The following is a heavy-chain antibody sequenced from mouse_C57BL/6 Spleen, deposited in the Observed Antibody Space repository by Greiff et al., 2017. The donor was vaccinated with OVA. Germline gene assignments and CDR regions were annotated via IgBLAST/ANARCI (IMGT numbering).Heavy chain of an antibody. V-gene: IGHV1-7*01. CDR1: GYTFTSYW. CDR3: ARGHSSGYPYFDY. CDR2: INPSSGYT. Sequence: QVQLQQSGAELAKPGASVKLSCKASGYTFTSYWMHWVKQRPGQGLEWIGYINPSSGYTKYNQKFKDKATLTADKTSSTAYMQLSSLTYEDSAVYYCARGHSSGYPYFDYWGQGTTLTVSS. J-gene: IGHJ2*01. D-gene: IGHD3-1*01.